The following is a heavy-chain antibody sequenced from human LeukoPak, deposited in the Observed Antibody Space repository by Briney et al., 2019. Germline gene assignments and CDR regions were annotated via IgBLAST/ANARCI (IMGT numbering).Heavy chain of an antibody. CDR1: GFTFSSYA. J-gene: IGHJ6*02. CDR3: AKEEQPYYYYGMDV. Sequence: GGSLRLSCAASGFTFSSYAMSWVRQAPGKGLEWVSGISGSGGSTYYADSMKGRFTISRDNSKNTLYLQMNSLRAEDTAVYYCAKEEQPYYYYGMDVWGQGTTVTVSS. V-gene: IGHV3-23*01. D-gene: IGHD6-13*01. CDR2: ISGSGGST.